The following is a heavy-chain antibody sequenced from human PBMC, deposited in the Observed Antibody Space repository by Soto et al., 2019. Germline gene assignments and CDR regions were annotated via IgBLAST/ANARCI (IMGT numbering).Heavy chain of an antibody. V-gene: IGHV1-69*06. CDR1: GGTFSSYA. D-gene: IGHD3-9*01. CDR3: AESGRYFDWLLRGNWFDP. CDR2: IIPIFGTA. Sequence: QVQLVQSGAEVKKPGSSVKVSCKASGGTFSSYAISWVRQAPGQGLEWMGGIIPIFGTANYAQKFQGRVTITADKSTSTAYMELSSLRSEDTAVYYCAESGRYFDWLLRGNWFDPWGQGTLVTVSS. J-gene: IGHJ5*02.